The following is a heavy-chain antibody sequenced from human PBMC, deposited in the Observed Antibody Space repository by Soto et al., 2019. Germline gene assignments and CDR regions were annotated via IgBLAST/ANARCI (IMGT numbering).Heavy chain of an antibody. D-gene: IGHD4-4*01. CDR2: ISGTHISGGGSAV. CDR1: GGSISSYY. CDR3: ARDRQPSSYIGLDV. V-gene: IGHV3-11*01. J-gene: IGHJ6*02. Sequence: LSLTCTVSGGSISSYYWSWVRQAPGKGLEWISHISGTHISGGGSAVAYADSVKGRFTISRDNTKNSLYLQMNSLRAEDTAVYYCARDRQPSSYIGLDVWGQGTTVTVSS.